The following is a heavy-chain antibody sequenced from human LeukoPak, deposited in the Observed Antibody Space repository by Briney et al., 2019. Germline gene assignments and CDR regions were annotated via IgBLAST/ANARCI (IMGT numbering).Heavy chain of an antibody. V-gene: IGHV1-2*06. Sequence: ASVKVSCKASGYTFTGYYMHWVRQAPGQGLEWMGRINPNSGDTTYAQKFQGRVTMTRDTSISTAYMELSRLRSDDTAVYYCAKVKDYYYYGMDVWGQGTTVTVSS. CDR1: GYTFTGYY. CDR3: AKVKDYYYYGMDV. CDR2: INPNSGDT. J-gene: IGHJ6*02.